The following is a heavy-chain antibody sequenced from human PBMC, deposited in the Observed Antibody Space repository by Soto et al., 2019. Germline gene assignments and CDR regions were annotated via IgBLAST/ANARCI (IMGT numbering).Heavy chain of an antibody. J-gene: IGHJ5*02. D-gene: IGHD3-3*01. Sequence: GGSLRLSCSASGCPFSSYAMHWVRQAPGKGLEYVSAISSNGGSTYYADSVKGRFTISRDNSKNTLYLQMSSLRAEDTAVYYCVKYNFWSGYSWFDPWGQGTLVTVSS. CDR3: VKYNFWSGYSWFDP. CDR2: ISSNGGST. V-gene: IGHV3-64D*08. CDR1: GCPFSSYA.